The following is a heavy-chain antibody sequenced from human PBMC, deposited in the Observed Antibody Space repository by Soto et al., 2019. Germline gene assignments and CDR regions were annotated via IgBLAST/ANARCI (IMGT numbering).Heavy chain of an antibody. Sequence: SVKVSCKASGGTFSSYAISWVRQAPGQGLEWMGGIIPIFGTANYAQKFQGRVTITADESTSTAYMELSSLRSEDTAVYYCARGGYSYGLDYYYYYGMDVWGQGTTVTVSS. CDR2: IIPIFGTA. CDR1: GGTFSSYA. J-gene: IGHJ6*02. V-gene: IGHV1-69*13. CDR3: ARGGYSYGLDYYYYYGMDV. D-gene: IGHD5-18*01.